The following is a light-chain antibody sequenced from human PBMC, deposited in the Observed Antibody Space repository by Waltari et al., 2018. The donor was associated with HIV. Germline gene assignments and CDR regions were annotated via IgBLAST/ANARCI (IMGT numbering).Light chain of an antibody. CDR1: QSVSDSY. Sequence: EIVLTQPPGTLSLSPGERATPYCRASQSVSDSYLVWYQQKPGQAPRLLIYGASNRATGIPDRFSGSGSGTDFTLTISRLDPEDFAVYYCQQFAGSVWTFGQGTRVEIK. CDR3: QQFAGSVWT. V-gene: IGKV3-20*01. CDR2: GAS. J-gene: IGKJ1*01.